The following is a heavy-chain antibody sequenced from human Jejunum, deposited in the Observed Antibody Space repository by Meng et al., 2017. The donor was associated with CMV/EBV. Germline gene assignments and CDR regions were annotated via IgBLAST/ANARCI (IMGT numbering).Heavy chain of an antibody. V-gene: IGHV3-7*01. CDR1: FSRYA. CDR2: LSPDGSQK. J-gene: IGHJ4*01. D-gene: IGHD3-3*01. Sequence: FSRYAMSWVRRAPGKGLEWVANLSPDGSQKYYMGSVKGRFTISRDNPKESLYLEMNGLRAGDTAVYFCVREEYDYWGDYHRYFDSWGHGTVVTVSS. CDR3: VREEYDYWGDYHRYFDS.